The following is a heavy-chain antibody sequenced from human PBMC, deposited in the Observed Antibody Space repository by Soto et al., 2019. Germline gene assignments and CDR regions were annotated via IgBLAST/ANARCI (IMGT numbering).Heavy chain of an antibody. Sequence: SETLSLTCTVSGGSISSYYWSWIRQPPGKGLEWIGYIYYSGSTNYNPSLKSRVTISVDTSKNTLYLQMNSLRAEDTAVYYCAKELIAVAGVDYWGQGTLVTVSS. CDR3: AKELIAVAGVDY. V-gene: IGHV4-59*12. J-gene: IGHJ4*02. CDR1: GGSISSYY. CDR2: IYYSGST. D-gene: IGHD6-19*01.